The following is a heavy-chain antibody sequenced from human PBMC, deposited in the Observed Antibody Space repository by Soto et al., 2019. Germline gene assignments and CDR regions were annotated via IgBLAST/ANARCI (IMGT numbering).Heavy chain of an antibody. Sequence: GGSLRLSCAASGFTFSSYGMHWVRQAPGKGLEWEAVIWYDGSNKYYADSVKGRFTISRDNSKNTLYLQMNSLRAEDTAVYYCARDKPARLNYYDSSGPWDYWGQGTLVTVSS. J-gene: IGHJ4*02. CDR1: GFTFSSYG. CDR2: IWYDGSNK. D-gene: IGHD3-22*01. CDR3: ARDKPARLNYYDSSGPWDY. V-gene: IGHV3-33*01.